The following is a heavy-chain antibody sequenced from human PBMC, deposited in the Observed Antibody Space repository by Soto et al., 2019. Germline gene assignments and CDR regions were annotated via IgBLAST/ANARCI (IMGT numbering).Heavy chain of an antibody. CDR2: IYYSGST. CDR1: GGSISSYY. D-gene: IGHD3-3*01. J-gene: IGHJ3*02. V-gene: IGHV4-59*01. CDR3: ARGSPITRAFDI. Sequence: ETLSLTCTVSGGSISSYYWSWIRQPPGKGLEWIGYIYYSGSTNYNPSLKSRVTISVDTSKNQFSLKLSSVTAADTAVYYCARGSPITRAFDIWGQGTMVTVSS.